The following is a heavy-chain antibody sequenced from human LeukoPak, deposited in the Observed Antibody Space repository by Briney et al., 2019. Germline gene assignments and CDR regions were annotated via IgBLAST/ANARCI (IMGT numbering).Heavy chain of an antibody. J-gene: IGHJ4*02. CDR3: AKGTDFTIFGVVTRD. CDR1: GFTFSSYA. D-gene: IGHD3-3*01. V-gene: IGHV3-23*01. Sequence: PGGSLRLSCAASGFTFSSYAMSWVRQAPGKGLEWVSAISGSGGSTYYADSVKGRFTISRDNSKNTLYLQMNSLRAEDTAVHYCAKGTDFTIFGVVTRDWGQGTLVTVSS. CDR2: ISGSGGST.